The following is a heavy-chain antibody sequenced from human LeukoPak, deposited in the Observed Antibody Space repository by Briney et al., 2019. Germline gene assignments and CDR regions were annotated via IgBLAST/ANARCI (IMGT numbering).Heavy chain of an antibody. V-gene: IGHV3-23*01. J-gene: IGHJ4*02. D-gene: IGHD3-22*01. CDR3: ASDRVIRDY. CDR1: GFNISTYA. Sequence: GGSLRLSCAASGFNISTYAMNWVRQAPGKGLEWVSVISVSGSTYHADSVKGRFTTSRDNSKNTLYLQMNSLRAEDTAVYYCASDRVIRDYWGQGTLVTVSS. CDR2: ISVSGST.